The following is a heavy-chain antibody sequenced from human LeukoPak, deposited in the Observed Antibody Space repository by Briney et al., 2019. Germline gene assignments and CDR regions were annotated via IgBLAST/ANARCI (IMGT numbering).Heavy chain of an antibody. CDR2: MNPNSGNT. CDR3: ARVSYDSIVGATWAFDY. CDR1: GYTFTSYD. J-gene: IGHJ4*02. D-gene: IGHD1-26*01. Sequence: ASVEVSCKASGYTFTSYDINWVRQATGQGLEWMGWMNPNSGNTGYAQKFQGRVTMTRNTSISTAYMELSSLRSEDTAVYYCARVSYDSIVGATWAFDYWGQGTLVTVSS. V-gene: IGHV1-8*01.